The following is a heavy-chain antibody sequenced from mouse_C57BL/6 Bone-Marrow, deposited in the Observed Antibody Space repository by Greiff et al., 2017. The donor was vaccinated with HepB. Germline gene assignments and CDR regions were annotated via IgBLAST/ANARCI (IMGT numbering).Heavy chain of an antibody. CDR1: GYTFTDHT. CDR3: ARSPFITTVVYIDY. Sequence: QVQLQQSDAELVKPGASVKISCKVSGYTFTDHTMHWVQQRPEQGLEWIGYIYPRDGSTNYNEKFKGKATLTADKSTSTASMQLISLTSEDSAVYYCARSPFITTVVYIDYWGQGTTLTVSS. D-gene: IGHD1-1*01. CDR2: IYPRDGST. J-gene: IGHJ2*01. V-gene: IGHV1-78*01.